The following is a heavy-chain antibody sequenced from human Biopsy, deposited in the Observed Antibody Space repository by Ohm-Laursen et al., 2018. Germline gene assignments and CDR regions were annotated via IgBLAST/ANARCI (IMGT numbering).Heavy chain of an antibody. D-gene: IGHD3-3*01. V-gene: IGHV1-2*02. CDR1: GDAFLGYY. CDR3: ARDLLEWSLPS. Sequence: GASVKASCKVSGDAFLGYYLHWVRQAPGQGLEWMGSIYPNSGDTDFAQKFQGRVSMTRDTSVSTAYLELSSLRSDDTAIYYCARDLLEWSLPSWGQGTLVTVSS. J-gene: IGHJ4*02. CDR2: IYPNSGDT.